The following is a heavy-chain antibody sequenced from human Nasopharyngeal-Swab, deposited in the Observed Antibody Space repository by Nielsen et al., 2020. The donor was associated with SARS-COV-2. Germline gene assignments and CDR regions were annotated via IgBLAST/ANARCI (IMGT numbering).Heavy chain of an antibody. V-gene: IGHV5-51*01. D-gene: IGHD1-26*01. CDR3: VRRAFSASYFYFDY. CDR2: IYPADSDS. CDR1: GYIFTSYW. Sequence: GEALKISCKGSGYIFTSYWIGWVRPMPGKGLEWMGIIYPADSDSRYSLSFQGQVSISVDKSISTAYLQWNTLNASDTAIYYCVRRAFSASYFYFDYWGPGTLVTVSS. J-gene: IGHJ4*02.